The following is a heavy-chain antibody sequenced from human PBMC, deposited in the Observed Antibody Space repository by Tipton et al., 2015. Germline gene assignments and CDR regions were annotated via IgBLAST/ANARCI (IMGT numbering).Heavy chain of an antibody. Sequence: QLVQSGSEVKKPGSSVKVSCKASGGTFSTYGISWVRQAPGHGLEWVGRIIPIVGTTRYAPQFQGGVTITADESTTTAYMGLSSLRSEDTALYYCARKRAATGGFDIWGQGTTVTVSS. CDR3: ARKRAATGGFDI. J-gene: IGHJ3*02. D-gene: IGHD2-15*01. V-gene: IGHV1-69*01. CDR1: GGTFSTYG. CDR2: IIPIVGTT.